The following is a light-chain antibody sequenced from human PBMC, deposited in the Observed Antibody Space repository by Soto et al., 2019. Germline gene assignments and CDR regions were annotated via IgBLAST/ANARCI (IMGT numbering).Light chain of an antibody. J-gene: IGLJ3*02. CDR2: RNN. Sequence: QSVLTQPPSASGTPGQRVTISCSGSSSNIGSNYVYWYQQLPGTAPKLLIYRNNQRPSGVPDRFSGSKSGTSASLAISGLRSEDAADYCCAAWDDSLSGVVFGGGTKVTVL. CDR3: AAWDDSLSGVV. V-gene: IGLV1-47*01. CDR1: SSNIGSNY.